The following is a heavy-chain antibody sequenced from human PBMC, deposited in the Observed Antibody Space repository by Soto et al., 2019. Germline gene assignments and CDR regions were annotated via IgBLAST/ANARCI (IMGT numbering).Heavy chain of an antibody. CDR2: ISYDGSNK. Sequence: QVQLVESGGGVVQPGRSLRLSCAASGFTFSSCAMHWVRQAPGKGLEWVALISYDGSNKYYADSVKGRFTISRDNSKNTLSLQMNSLREEDTAVYYCASDKSDLRFLEWSYYFDYWGQGTLVTVSS. V-gene: IGHV3-30-3*01. D-gene: IGHD3-3*01. J-gene: IGHJ4*02. CDR1: GFTFSSCA. CDR3: ASDKSDLRFLEWSYYFDY.